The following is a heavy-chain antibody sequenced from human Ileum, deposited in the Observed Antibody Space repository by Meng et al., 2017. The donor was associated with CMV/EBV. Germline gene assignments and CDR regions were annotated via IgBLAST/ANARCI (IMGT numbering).Heavy chain of an antibody. D-gene: IGHD6-25*01. Sequence: GESLNISCAASGFTFSNTWMSWVRQAPGMGLAWVANIKADGSEKYYVDSVKGRFTISRDNAKNSVYLQMNSLRVEDTAVYYCVRGGGTAAAWGQGTLVTVSS. CDR2: IKADGSEK. CDR1: GFTFSNTW. V-gene: IGHV3-7*01. CDR3: VRGGGTAAA. J-gene: IGHJ5*02.